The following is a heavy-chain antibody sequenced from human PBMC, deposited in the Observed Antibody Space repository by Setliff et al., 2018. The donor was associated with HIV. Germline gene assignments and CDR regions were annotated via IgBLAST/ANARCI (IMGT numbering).Heavy chain of an antibody. J-gene: IGHJ4*02. D-gene: IGHD3-3*01. Sequence: PGGSLRLSCAASGFTFNSYGMHWVRQAPGMGLEWVALIWYDASKKEYADSVKGRFNILRDDSKKTVDLQMNSLRADDTAVYYCVKDVVKFWSGSGALDFWGPGTLVTVSS. CDR3: VKDVVKFWSGSGALDF. CDR2: IWYDASKK. CDR1: GFTFNSYG. V-gene: IGHV3-33*06.